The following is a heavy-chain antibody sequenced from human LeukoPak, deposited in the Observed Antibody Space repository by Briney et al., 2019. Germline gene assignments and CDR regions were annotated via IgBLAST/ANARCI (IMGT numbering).Heavy chain of an antibody. CDR1: RFTFSSYT. CDR2: ISYDGSNK. CDR3: AKWEVYAIRDAFDI. Sequence: PGGSLRLSCAASRFTFSSYTMHWVRQAPGKGLEGVAVISYDGSNKYYTDSVKGRFSISRDNSKNTLYLQMNSLRAEDTAVYYCAKWEVYAIRDAFDIWGQGTMVTVSS. V-gene: IGHV3-30*04. J-gene: IGHJ3*02. D-gene: IGHD2-8*01.